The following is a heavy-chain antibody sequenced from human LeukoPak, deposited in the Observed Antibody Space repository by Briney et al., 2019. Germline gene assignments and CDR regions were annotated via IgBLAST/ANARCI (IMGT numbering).Heavy chain of an antibody. CDR1: GITLSNYG. CDR2: ISGSGGST. J-gene: IGHJ4*02. V-gene: IGHV3-23*01. Sequence: GGSLTLSCRVSGITLSNYGMSWVRQAPGKGLEWVAGISGSGGSTKYADSVKGRFTISRDNPKNTLYLQMTSLRAENTAVYFCAKRGVVIRVILVGFHKEAYYFDSWGQGALVTVSS. CDR3: AKRGVVIRVILVGFHKEAYYFDS. D-gene: IGHD3-22*01.